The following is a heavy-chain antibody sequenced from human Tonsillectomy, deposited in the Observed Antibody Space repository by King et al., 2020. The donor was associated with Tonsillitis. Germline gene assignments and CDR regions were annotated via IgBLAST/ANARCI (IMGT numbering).Heavy chain of an antibody. D-gene: IGHD6-6*01. CDR3: ARAPLYSSSAVDY. J-gene: IGHJ4*02. V-gene: IGHV4-39*07. CDR1: GISISSSTYY. Sequence: QLQESGPGLVKASETLSLTCTVSGISISSSTYYWGWIRQPPGKGLEWIGSIYYNGNTYQSPSLKSRVTISVDTAKNQFSLKLSSVTAADTAVYYCARAPLYSSSAVDYWGQGTLVTVS. CDR2: IYYNGNT.